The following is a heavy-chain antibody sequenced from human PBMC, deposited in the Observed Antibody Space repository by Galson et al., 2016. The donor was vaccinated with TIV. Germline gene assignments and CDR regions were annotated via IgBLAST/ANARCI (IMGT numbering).Heavy chain of an antibody. Sequence: CAASGFTFNTNTMSWIRQAPGKGLEWVSTSSGSGDTIYYADSVKGRFTISRDNSKGTLYLQMSSLRVDDTAIYYCAKTQVDIVVAPAATPGYYFDYWGQGTLVTVSS. CDR2: SSGSGDTI. D-gene: IGHD2-2*02. V-gene: IGHV3-23*01. J-gene: IGHJ4*02. CDR3: AKTQVDIVVAPAATPGYYFDY. CDR1: GFTFNTNT.